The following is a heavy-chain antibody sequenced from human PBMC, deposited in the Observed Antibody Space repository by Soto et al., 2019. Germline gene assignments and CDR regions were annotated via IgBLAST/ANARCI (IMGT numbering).Heavy chain of an antibody. CDR1: GYTLTELS. Sequence: ASVKVSCKVSGYTLTELSMHWVRQAPGKGLEWMGGFDPEDGETIYAQKFQGRVTMTEDTSTDTAYMELSSLRSEDTAVYYCATWKGPLEWLLFDYWGQGTLVTVSS. CDR3: ATWKGPLEWLLFDY. V-gene: IGHV1-24*01. CDR2: FDPEDGET. D-gene: IGHD3-3*01. J-gene: IGHJ4*02.